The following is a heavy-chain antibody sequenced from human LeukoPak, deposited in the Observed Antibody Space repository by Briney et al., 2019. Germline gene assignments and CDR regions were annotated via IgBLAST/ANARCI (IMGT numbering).Heavy chain of an antibody. D-gene: IGHD7-27*01. Sequence: ASVKVFCNTSGYTFNGYFIHWVRQAAGQGLEWMGRINPSSGVTEYAQNFQGRVAMSRDTSISTASMELSWLTSDDTAVYYCARDLSSTPNWEFDHWGQGTLVTVSS. J-gene: IGHJ4*02. CDR3: ARDLSSTPNWEFDH. CDR2: INPSSGVT. V-gene: IGHV1-2*06. CDR1: GYTFNGYF.